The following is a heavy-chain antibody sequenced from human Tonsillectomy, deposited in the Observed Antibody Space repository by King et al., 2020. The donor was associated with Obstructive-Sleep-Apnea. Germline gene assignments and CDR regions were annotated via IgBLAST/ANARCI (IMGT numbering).Heavy chain of an antibody. CDR2: LSYDESDK. CDR3: ARGPEPSYSSLEDWFDP. CDR1: GFTFSSYA. D-gene: IGHD4-11*01. V-gene: IGHV3-30*04. J-gene: IGHJ5*02. Sequence: VQLVESGGGVVQPEKSLRLSCAASGFTFSSYAMHWVRQAPGKGLEWVAVLSYDESDKYYADSVTGRFTISRDNSKNTLYLQMNSLRGEDTAVYYCARGPEPSYSSLEDWFDPWGRGTLVTVSS.